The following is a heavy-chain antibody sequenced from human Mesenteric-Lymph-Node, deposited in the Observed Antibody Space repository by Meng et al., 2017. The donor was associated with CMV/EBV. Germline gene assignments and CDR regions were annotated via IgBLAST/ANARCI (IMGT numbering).Heavy chain of an antibody. Sequence: SCEASGYTFRRYKIHWVRQAPGKGLEWMGRIKPKGGGAKCAQESGGRGTITSDRSIGTAYMELSRLRSDNTDVYCYARGGEVVYFDYWGQGTLVTVSS. CDR2: IKPKGGGA. CDR3: ARGGEVVYFDY. CDR1: GYTFRRYK. J-gene: IGHJ4*02. D-gene: IGHD2-15*01. V-gene: IGHV1-2*05.